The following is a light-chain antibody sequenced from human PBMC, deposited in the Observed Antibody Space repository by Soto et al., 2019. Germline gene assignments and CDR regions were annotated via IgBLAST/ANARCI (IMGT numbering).Light chain of an antibody. J-gene: IGKJ4*01. Sequence: EIVLTQSPATLSLSPGERATLSCRASQSVRSYLAWYQQKPGQAPRLLIYDASNRATGIPARFSGSGSGTDFTLTISSLEPEDFAIYYCQQRSNWPPVTFGGGKKLEIK. CDR2: DAS. V-gene: IGKV3-11*01. CDR3: QQRSNWPPVT. CDR1: QSVRSY.